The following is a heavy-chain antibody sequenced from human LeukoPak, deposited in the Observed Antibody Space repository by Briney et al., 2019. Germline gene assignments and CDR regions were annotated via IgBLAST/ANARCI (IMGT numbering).Heavy chain of an antibody. CDR2: IHYSGST. D-gene: IGHD3-10*01. J-gene: IGHJ4*02. V-gene: IGHV4-39*01. CDR1: GGSISSSSYY. Sequence: SETLSLTCTVSGGSISSSSYYWGWIRQPPGKGLEWIGSIHYSGSTYYNPSLKSRVTISVDTSKNQFSLKLSSVTAADTAVYYCATWFGEFDYWGQGTLVTVSS. CDR3: ATWFGEFDY.